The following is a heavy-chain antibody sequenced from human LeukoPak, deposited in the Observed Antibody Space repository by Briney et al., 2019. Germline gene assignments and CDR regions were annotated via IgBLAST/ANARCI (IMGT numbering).Heavy chain of an antibody. J-gene: IGHJ6*04. Sequence: GGSLRLSCAASGFTFSSYGMHWVRQAPGKGLEWVAVISYDGSNKYYADSVKGRFTISRDNSKNTLYLQMNSLRAEDTAVYYCARDRQLDYYYYGMDVWGKGTTVTVSS. CDR3: ARDRQLDYYYYGMDV. V-gene: IGHV3-30*03. CDR1: GFTFSSYG. D-gene: IGHD1-1*01. CDR2: ISYDGSNK.